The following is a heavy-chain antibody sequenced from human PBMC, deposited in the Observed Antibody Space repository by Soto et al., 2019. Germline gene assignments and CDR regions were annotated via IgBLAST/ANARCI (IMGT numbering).Heavy chain of an antibody. CDR2: IIPILGIA. J-gene: IGHJ4*02. D-gene: IGHD3-10*01. CDR3: ARDKNGSGGTGRN. V-gene: IGHV1-69*08. CDR1: GGTFSSYT. Sequence: QVQLVQSGAEVKKPGSSVKVSCKASGGTFSSYTISWLRQAPGQGLEWMGRIIPILGIANYAQKFQGRVTITADKSTITAYMELSSLRSEDTAVYYCARDKNGSGGTGRNWGQGTLVTVSS.